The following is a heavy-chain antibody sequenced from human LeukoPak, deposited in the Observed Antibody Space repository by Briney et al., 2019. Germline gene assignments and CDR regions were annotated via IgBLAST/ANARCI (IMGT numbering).Heavy chain of an antibody. CDR3: ARHVGGSLDY. D-gene: IGHD1-26*01. Sequence: GGSLRLSCAASGFSFSTYWMAWVRQAPGKGLEWVANIKGDESARHQADSVKGRFTISRDNAQNSVYLQMSRLRGEDTAVYYCARHVGGSLDYCGQGTLVTVSS. J-gene: IGHJ4*02. V-gene: IGHV3-7*01. CDR2: IKGDESAR. CDR1: GFSFSTYW.